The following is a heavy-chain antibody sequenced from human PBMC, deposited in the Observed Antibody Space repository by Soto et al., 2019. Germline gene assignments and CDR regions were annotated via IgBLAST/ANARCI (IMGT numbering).Heavy chain of an antibody. J-gene: IGHJ4*02. CDR2: IWYDGSND. CDR3: GRGYNYAEY. D-gene: IGHD5-18*01. Sequence: QPGGSLRLSCAASGFSFSTYGMQWVRQAPGKGLEWVAEIWYDGSNDFYSDSVKGRFTISRDNAKNTLFLQMNSLRAEDTAMYYCGRGYNYAEYWGQGTQVTVSS. V-gene: IGHV3-33*01. CDR1: GFSFSTYG.